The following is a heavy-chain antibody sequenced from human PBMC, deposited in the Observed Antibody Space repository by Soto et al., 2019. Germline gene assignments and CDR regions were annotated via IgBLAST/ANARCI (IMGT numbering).Heavy chain of an antibody. CDR1: GYTFTSYG. CDR2: ISAYNGNT. D-gene: IGHD3-22*01. Sequence: ASVKVSCKASGYTFTSYGISWVRQAPGQELEWMGWISAYNGNTNYAQKLQGRVSMSTDTSTNTAYMELRSLRSDDTAMYYCARGGYYDSSGSRNYHYYGMNVWGQGTTVTVSS. J-gene: IGHJ6*02. CDR3: ARGGYYDSSGSRNYHYYGMNV. V-gene: IGHV1-18*01.